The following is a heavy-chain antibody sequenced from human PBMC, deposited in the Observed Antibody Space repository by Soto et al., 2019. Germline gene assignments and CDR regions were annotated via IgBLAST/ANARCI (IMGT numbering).Heavy chain of an antibody. D-gene: IGHD3-22*01. V-gene: IGHV2-70*11. CDR1: GFSLCTSGMC. J-gene: IGHJ4*02. CDR3: ARLRYYYDTSGPTPNFDY. CDR2: IDWDDDK. Sequence: SGPTLVNPTQTLTLACTFSGFSLCTSGMCVSWIRQPPGKALEWLARIDWDDDKYYSTSLKTRLTISKDTSKNQVVLTMTNMDPVDTATYYCARLRYYYDTSGPTPNFDYWGQGTLVTVSS.